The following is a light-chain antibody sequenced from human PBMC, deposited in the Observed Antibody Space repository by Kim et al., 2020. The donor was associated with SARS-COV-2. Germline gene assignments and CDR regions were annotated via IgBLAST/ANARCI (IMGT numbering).Light chain of an antibody. CDR3: QQYNNWPLT. CDR2: GAS. J-gene: IGKJ1*01. CDR1: QSVSNN. V-gene: IGKV3-15*01. Sequence: VSPEERATRSCRASQSVSNNLGWYQQKRGQAPRLLIYGASTRATGIPARFSGSGSGTEFTLTISSLQSEDFAVYYCQQYNNWPLTFGQGTKVDIK.